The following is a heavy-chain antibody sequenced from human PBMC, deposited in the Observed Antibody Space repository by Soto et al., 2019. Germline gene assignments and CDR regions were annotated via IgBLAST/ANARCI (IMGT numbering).Heavy chain of an antibody. CDR3: AARWGGSYYVHYFDY. CDR1: GFTFTSSA. CDR2: IVVGSGNT. Sequence: ASVKVSCKASGFTFTSSAVQWVRQARGQRLEWIGWIVVGSGNTNYAQKFQERVTITRDMSTSTAYMELSSLRSEDTAVYYCAARWGGSYYVHYFDYWGQGTLVTVSS. D-gene: IGHD1-26*01. J-gene: IGHJ4*02. V-gene: IGHV1-58*01.